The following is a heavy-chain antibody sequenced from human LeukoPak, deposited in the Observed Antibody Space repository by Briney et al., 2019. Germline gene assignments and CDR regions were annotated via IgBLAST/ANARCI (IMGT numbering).Heavy chain of an antibody. J-gene: IGHJ5*02. V-gene: IGHV4-61*02. D-gene: IGHD3-10*01. CDR1: GGSISSGSYY. Sequence: SETLSLTCTVSGGSISSGSYYWSWIRQPAGKGLEWIGRIYTSGSTNYNPSLKSRVTISVDTSKNQFSLKLSSVTAADTAVYYCASKEIKTYYYGSGTSGELWFDPWGQGTLVTVSS. CDR2: IYTSGST. CDR3: ASKEIKTYYYGSGTSGELWFDP.